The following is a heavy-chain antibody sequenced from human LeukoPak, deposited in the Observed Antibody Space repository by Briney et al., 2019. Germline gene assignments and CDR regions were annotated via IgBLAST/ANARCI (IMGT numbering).Heavy chain of an antibody. CDR2: INPNSGGT. J-gene: IGHJ5*02. Sequence: GASVKVSCKASGYTFTGYYMHWVRQAPGQGLEWMGWINPNSGGTNYAQKFQGRVTMTRDMSTSTVYMELSSLRSEDTAVYYCARVQYCSGDSCYGWFDPWGQGTLVTVSS. D-gene: IGHD2-15*01. CDR1: GYTFTGYY. CDR3: ARVQYCSGDSCYGWFDP. V-gene: IGHV1-2*02.